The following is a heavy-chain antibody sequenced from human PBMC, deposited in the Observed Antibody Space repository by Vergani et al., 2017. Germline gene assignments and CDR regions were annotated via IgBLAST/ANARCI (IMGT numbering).Heavy chain of an antibody. CDR2: ISGSGGST. CDR1: GFTFNHYA. J-gene: IGHJ6*02. CDR3: AKTNPRNSGYDYVYYDHAMDV. V-gene: IGHV3-23*01. Sequence: EVQLLESGGDLVQPGGSLRLSCAASGFTFNHYAMHWVRQAPGKGLEWVSGISGSGGSTYYAGSVKGRFTISRDSSKNTLYLQMNSLSAGDTAVYYCAKTNPRNSGYDYVYYDHAMDVWGQGTTVTVSS. D-gene: IGHD5-12*01.